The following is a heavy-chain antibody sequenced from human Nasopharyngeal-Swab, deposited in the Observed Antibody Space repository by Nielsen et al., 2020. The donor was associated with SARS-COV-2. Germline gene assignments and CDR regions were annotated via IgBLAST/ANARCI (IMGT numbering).Heavy chain of an antibody. J-gene: IGHJ6*03. V-gene: IGHV4-30-4*01. CDR3: ARDGYDFWSGYLRGTGRYYYYYYMDV. Sequence: LQAPGKGLAWIGYIYYSGSTYYNPSLKSRVTISVDTSKNQFSLKLSSVTAADTAVYYCARDGYDFWSGYLRGTGRYYYYYYMDVWGKGTTVTVSS. CDR2: IYYSGST. D-gene: IGHD3-3*01.